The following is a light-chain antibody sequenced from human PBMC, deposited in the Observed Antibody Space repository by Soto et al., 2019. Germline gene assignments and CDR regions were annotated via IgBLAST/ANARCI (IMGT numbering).Light chain of an antibody. V-gene: IGKV3-11*01. CDR1: QSISSK. CDR2: GAS. CDR3: QQRSNWPIT. J-gene: IGKJ5*01. Sequence: EIVMTQSPATLSVSPGERATLSCRASQSISSKLAWYQQRPGQAPRLLIYGASNRATGIPDRFSGSGSGTDFTLTISSLEPEDFALYYCQQRSNWPITFGQGTRLEIK.